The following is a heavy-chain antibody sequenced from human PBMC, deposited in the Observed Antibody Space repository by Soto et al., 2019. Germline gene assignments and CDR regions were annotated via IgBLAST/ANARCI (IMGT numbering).Heavy chain of an antibody. J-gene: IGHJ3*02. V-gene: IGHV1-2*04. CDR3: ARSTGASYSDAFDI. D-gene: IGHD2-21*01. CDR2: INPNSGGT. CDR1: GYTFTGYY. Sequence: ASVNVSCKASGYTFTGYYMHWVRQAPGQGLEWMGWINPNSGGTNYAQKFQGWVTMTRDTSISTAYMELSRLRSDDTAVYYCARSTGASYSDAFDIWGQGTMVTVSS.